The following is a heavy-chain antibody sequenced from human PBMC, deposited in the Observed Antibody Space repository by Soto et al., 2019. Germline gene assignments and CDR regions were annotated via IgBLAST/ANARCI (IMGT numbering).Heavy chain of an antibody. D-gene: IGHD2-2*01. J-gene: IGHJ6*02. CDR3: EGYCISTSCPNYYYYGMDV. CDR2: ISYDGSNK. CDR1: GFTFSSYG. Sequence: QVQLVESGGGVVQPGRSLRLSCAASGFTFSSYGMYWVRQAPGKGLEWVAVISYDGSNKYYADSVKGRFTISRDNSKNTLYLQMNSLRAEDTAVYYCEGYCISTSCPNYYYYGMDVWGQGTTVTVSS. V-gene: IGHV3-30*03.